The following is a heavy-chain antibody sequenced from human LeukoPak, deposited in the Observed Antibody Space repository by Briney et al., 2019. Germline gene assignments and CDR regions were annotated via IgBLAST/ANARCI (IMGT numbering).Heavy chain of an antibody. CDR1: GFTFNNNW. CDR3: ARWGTYSSSWLGAFDI. Sequence: PGGSLTLSCAASGFTFNNNWMSWVRQAPGKGLEWVANIKEDGSEKYYVDSVKGRFTISRDNAKNSLYLQMNSLRHDAKALYYCARWGTYSSSWLGAFDIWGQGTMVTVSS. CDR2: IKEDGSEK. V-gene: IGHV3-7*05. J-gene: IGHJ3*02. D-gene: IGHD6-13*01.